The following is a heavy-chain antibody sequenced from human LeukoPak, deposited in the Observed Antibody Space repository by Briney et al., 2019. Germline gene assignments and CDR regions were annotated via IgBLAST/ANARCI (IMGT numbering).Heavy chain of an antibody. D-gene: IGHD3-22*01. CDR2: IRSNTYDGTT. V-gene: IGHV3-49*04. CDR1: GFSFRSYA. Sequence: PGGSLRLSCAASGFSFRSYAMSWVRQAPGKGLEWVGLIRSNTYDGTTYYAASVEGRFTISRDDSKSIAYLQMNSLKTEDTAVYYCTNRDRDYWGQGTLVTVSS. J-gene: IGHJ4*02. CDR3: TNRDRDY.